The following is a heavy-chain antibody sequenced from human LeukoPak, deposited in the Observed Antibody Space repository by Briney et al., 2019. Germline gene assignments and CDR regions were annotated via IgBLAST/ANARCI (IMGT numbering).Heavy chain of an antibody. Sequence: SVKVSCKASGGTFSSYAISWVRQAPGQGLEWMGGITPIFGTANYAQKFQGRVTITADESTSTAYMELSSLRSEDTAVYYRAREPARYYYGMDVWGKGTTVTVSS. CDR2: ITPIFGTA. J-gene: IGHJ6*04. CDR3: AREPARYYYGMDV. CDR1: GGTFSSYA. D-gene: IGHD2-2*01. V-gene: IGHV1-69*01.